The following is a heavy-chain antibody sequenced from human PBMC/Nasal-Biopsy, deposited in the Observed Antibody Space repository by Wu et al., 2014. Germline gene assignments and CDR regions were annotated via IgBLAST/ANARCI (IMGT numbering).Heavy chain of an antibody. V-gene: IGHV3-33*01. Sequence: LRLSCAASGFIFNNYAMAWVRQAPGKGLEWVALIWYDGNSEYYADSVKGRFTISRDDSKNLVFLQMNSLRVDDTAVYYCARAFTVVYGLDVWGQGTTVAVSS. CDR2: IWYDGNSE. D-gene: IGHD2-2*01. CDR3: ARAFTVVYGLDV. CDR1: GFIFNNYA. J-gene: IGHJ6*02.